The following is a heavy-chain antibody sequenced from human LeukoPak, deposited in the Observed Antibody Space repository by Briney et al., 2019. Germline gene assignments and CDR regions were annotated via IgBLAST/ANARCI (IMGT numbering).Heavy chain of an antibody. J-gene: IGHJ4*02. Sequence: SETLSLTCTVSGGSINSGVYYWSWIRQYPGKGLVWIGSIFYSGSTYYNPSLKSRFTISVDTSKNQFSLKLSSVTAADTAVYYCAREYSDILTGYYLFDSWDQGTLVTVSS. CDR3: AREYSDILTGYYLFDS. CDR1: GGSINSGVYY. D-gene: IGHD3-9*01. CDR2: IFYSGST. V-gene: IGHV4-31*03.